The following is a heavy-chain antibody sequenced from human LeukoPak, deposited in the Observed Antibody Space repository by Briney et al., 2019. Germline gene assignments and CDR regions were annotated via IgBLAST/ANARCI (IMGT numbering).Heavy chain of an antibody. CDR3: ARSMDRYSGSYSYWCFDL. D-gene: IGHD1-26*01. J-gene: IGHJ2*01. CDR2: INPSGGST. Sequence: ASVKVSCKASGYTFTSYYMHWVRQAPGQGLEWMGIINPSGGSTSYAQKFQGRVTMAGDTSTSTVYMELSSLRSEDTAVYYCARSMDRYSGSYSYWCFDLWGRGTLVTVSS. CDR1: GYTFTSYY. V-gene: IGHV1-46*03.